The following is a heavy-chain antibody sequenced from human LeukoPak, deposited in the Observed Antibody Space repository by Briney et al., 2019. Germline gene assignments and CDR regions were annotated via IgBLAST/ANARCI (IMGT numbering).Heavy chain of an antibody. V-gene: IGHV4-38-2*02. D-gene: IGHD3-16*02. CDR2: IYHSGNN. Sequence: SETLSLTCTVSGYSISSGYYWGWIRQPPGKGLEWIASIYHSGNNYYNPSLKSRVTISVDASKNQISLKLSSVTAADTAVYYCASHGYDYVWGSYRHDAFDAWGQGTMVIVPS. J-gene: IGHJ3*01. CDR1: GYSISSGYY. CDR3: ASHGYDYVWGSYRHDAFDA.